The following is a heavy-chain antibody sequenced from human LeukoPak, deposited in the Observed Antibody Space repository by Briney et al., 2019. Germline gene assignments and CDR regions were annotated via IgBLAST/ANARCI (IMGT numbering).Heavy chain of an antibody. V-gene: IGHV3-7*02. CDR2: IKEDGSEK. D-gene: IGHD6-13*01. J-gene: IGHJ4*02. CDR3: ARVGYSSSWYLVDY. Sequence: GGSLRLSCVASGVTFSFHWMSWVRQAPGKGLEWVANIKEDGSEKYYVDSVKGRFTVSRDNAKNSLYLQMNSLRDEDTAVYYCARVGYSSSWYLVDYWGQGTLVTVSP. CDR1: GVTFSFHW.